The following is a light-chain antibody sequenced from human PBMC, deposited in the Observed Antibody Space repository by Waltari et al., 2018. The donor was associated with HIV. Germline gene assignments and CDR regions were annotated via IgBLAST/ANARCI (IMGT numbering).Light chain of an antibody. V-gene: IGLV3-21*01. J-gene: IGLJ2*01. CDR2: EDS. CDR1: TLGTKS. CDR3: QVWDSSTVI. Sequence: SYVLTQPPSASVAPGLPATLTCVDDTLGTKSVHCYQQKRGQAPVVVIYEDSDRPSGSPERFSASNSRNTATLTISRVEAGDEADYYCQVWDSSTVIFGGGTKLTVL.